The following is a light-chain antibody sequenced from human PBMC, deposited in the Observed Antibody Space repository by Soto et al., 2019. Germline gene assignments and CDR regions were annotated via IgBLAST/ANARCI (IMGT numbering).Light chain of an antibody. Sequence: DIQLTQSPSSLSASVGDRVSITCRATQSIGSNLCWYQQKPGKAPDLLIYTASTLQSGVPSRFSGSGYATDFTLTISSLQAEDVATYFCQQTYVIPQTFGQGTKVDIK. V-gene: IGKV1-39*01. CDR2: TAS. CDR1: QSIGSN. CDR3: QQTYVIPQT. J-gene: IGKJ1*01.